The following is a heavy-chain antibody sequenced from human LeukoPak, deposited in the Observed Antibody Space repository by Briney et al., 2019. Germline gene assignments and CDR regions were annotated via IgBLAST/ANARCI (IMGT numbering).Heavy chain of an antibody. D-gene: IGHD2-21*02. Sequence: ASVKVSCKTSGYTFTSYGISWVRQAPGQGLEWMGWISTYTGNTNYAQKFQGRVTMTRDTSISTAYMELSRLRSDDTAVYYCARDIVVVTAMPENFDYWGQGTLVTVSS. V-gene: IGHV1-18*01. CDR2: ISTYTGNT. CDR1: GYTFTSYG. CDR3: ARDIVVVTAMPENFDY. J-gene: IGHJ4*02.